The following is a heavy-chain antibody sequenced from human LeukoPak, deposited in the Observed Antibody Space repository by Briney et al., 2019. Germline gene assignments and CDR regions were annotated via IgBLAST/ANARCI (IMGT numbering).Heavy chain of an antibody. D-gene: IGHD5-12*01. J-gene: IGHJ4*02. CDR2: IYSGGST. CDR1: RFTVSSNY. V-gene: IGHV3-66*02. Sequence: PGGSLRLSCAASRFTVSSNYMSWVRQAPGKGLEWVSVIYSGGSTYYADSVKGRFTISRDNSKSTLYLQMNSLRAEDTAVYYCARGDSYDTTIDYWGQGTLVTVSS. CDR3: ARGDSYDTTIDY.